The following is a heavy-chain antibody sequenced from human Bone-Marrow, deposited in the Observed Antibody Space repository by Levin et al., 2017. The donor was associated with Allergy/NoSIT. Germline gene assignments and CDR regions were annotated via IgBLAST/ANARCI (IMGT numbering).Heavy chain of an antibody. CDR2: LFSSGKT. V-gene: IGHV3-53*01. CDR1: GFIVSSNY. D-gene: IGHD3-10*01. J-gene: IGHJ1*01. CDR3: ATTHYTVSMGPEYFQH. Sequence: GESLKISCAASGFIVSSNYMSWVRQAPGRGPEWVSLLFSSGKTYYADFVKGRFTISRDNSKNTVYLQMNSLRVDDTAVYYCATTHYTVSMGPEYFQHWGQGTLVTVSS.